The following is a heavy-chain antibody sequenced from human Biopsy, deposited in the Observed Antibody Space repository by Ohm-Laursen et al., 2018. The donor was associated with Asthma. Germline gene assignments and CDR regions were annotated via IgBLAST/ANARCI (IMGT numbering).Heavy chain of an antibody. CDR2: ISGGGGLQ. CDR1: GFTFSSYA. Sequence: SLRLSCAASGFTFSSYALTWGRQAPGQGLEWVSGISGGGGLQYYADSVKGRFTISRDNSKNTLYLQMNSLRAEDTARYYCAKVAGTYYYDSTGYPGVDYWGQGTPVTVSS. D-gene: IGHD3-22*01. J-gene: IGHJ4*02. CDR3: AKVAGTYYYDSTGYPGVDY. V-gene: IGHV3-23*01.